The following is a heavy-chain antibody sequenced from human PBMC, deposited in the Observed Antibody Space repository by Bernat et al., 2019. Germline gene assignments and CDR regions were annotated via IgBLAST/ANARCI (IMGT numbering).Heavy chain of an antibody. D-gene: IGHD3-22*01. J-gene: IGHJ4*02. CDR3: ARGVLEYYYDSSGFVD. CDR2: IYYSGST. Sequence: QVQLQESGPGLVKPSETLSLTCTVSGGSISSYYWSWIRQPPGKGLEWIGYIYYSGSTNYNPSLKSRVTISVDTSKNQFSLKLSSVTAADTAVYYCARGVLEYYYDSSGFVDWGQGTLVTVSS. CDR1: GGSISSYY. V-gene: IGHV4-59*01.